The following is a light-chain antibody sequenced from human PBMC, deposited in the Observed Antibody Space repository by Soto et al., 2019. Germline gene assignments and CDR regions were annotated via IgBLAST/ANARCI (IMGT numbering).Light chain of an antibody. CDR3: SSYTGSSTPYV. J-gene: IGLJ1*01. V-gene: IGLV2-14*01. CDR1: SSDFGGYNY. Sequence: QSALTQPASVSGSPGQSITFSCTGTSSDFGGYNYVSWYQQHPGKAPKLMIYDVNNRPSGVSNRFSGSKSGNTASLTISGLQAEDEADYYCSSYTGSSTPYVFGTGTKVTVL. CDR2: DVN.